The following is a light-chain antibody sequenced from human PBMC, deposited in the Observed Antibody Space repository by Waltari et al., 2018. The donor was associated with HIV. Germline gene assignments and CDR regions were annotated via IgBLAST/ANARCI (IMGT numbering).Light chain of an antibody. CDR2: EVF. Sequence: DIVMTQTPLSVSVTPGQPASISCKSSQSLLHTDGKTYLYWYLQKPGQPPQLLIYEVFNGFSGVPERFSGSGSWAYFTLKISRVEAEDVGVYYCSQSIQFPLTFGGGTKVDIK. V-gene: IGKV2D-29*01. CDR3: SQSIQFPLT. J-gene: IGKJ4*01. CDR1: QSLLHTDGKTY.